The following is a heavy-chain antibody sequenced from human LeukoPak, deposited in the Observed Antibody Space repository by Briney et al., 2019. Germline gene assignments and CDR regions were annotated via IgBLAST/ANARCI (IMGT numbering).Heavy chain of an antibody. CDR2: IRSKANSYAT. D-gene: IGHD1-7*01. J-gene: IGHJ4*02. Sequence: GGSLRLSCAASGFTFSGSAMHWVRQASGKGLEWVGRIRSKANSYATAYAASVKGRFTISRDDSKNTAYLQMNSLKTEDTAVYYCTRNSPGITGTNDHDYWGQGTLVTVSS. CDR1: GFTFSGSA. CDR3: TRNSPGITGTNDHDY. V-gene: IGHV3-73*01.